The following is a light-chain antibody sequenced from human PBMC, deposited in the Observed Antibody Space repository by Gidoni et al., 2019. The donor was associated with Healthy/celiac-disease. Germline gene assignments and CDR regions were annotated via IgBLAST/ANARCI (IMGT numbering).Light chain of an antibody. J-gene: IGKJ2*01. V-gene: IGKV1-39*01. CDR3: QQSYSTPYT. CDR2: AAS. CDR1: QSISSY. Sequence: DIQMTQSPSSLSASVGDRVTITCRASQSISSYLNWYQQKPGKAPKLLIYAASSLQSGVPSRFSGSGSGTDFTLTISSLQPEDFATYYCQQSYSTPYTFGLXTKLEIK.